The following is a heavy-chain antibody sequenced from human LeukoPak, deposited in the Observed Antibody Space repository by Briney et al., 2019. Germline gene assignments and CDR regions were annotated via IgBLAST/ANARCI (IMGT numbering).Heavy chain of an antibody. CDR3: ARAPAPYYYDSSGSWYVVYYYGMDV. Sequence: ASVKVSCKASGYTFTSYAMNWVRQAPGQGLEWMGIINPSGGSTSYAQKFQGRVTMTRDTSTSTVYMELSSLRSEDTAVYYRARAPAPYYYDSSGSWYVVYYYGMDVWGQGTTVTVSS. D-gene: IGHD3-22*01. CDR2: INPSGGST. V-gene: IGHV1-46*01. CDR1: GYTFTSYA. J-gene: IGHJ6*02.